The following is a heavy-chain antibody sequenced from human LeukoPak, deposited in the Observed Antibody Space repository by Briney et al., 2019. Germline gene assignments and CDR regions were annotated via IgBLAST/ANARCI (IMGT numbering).Heavy chain of an antibody. CDR1: GGSISSSSYY. CDR2: IYYSGST. CDR3: ASGVRFLEWLYFDY. D-gene: IGHD3-3*01. V-gene: IGHV4-61*05. J-gene: IGHJ4*02. Sequence: SETLSLTCTVSGGSISSSSYYWAWIRQPPGKGLEWIGYIYYSGSTNYNPSLKSRVTISVDTSKNQFSLKLSSVTAADTAVYYCASGVRFLEWLYFDYWGQGTLVTVSS.